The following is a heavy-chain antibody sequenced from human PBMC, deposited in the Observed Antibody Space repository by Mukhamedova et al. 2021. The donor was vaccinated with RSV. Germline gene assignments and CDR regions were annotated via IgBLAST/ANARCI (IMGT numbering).Heavy chain of an antibody. D-gene: IGHD2-15*01. V-gene: IGHV3-48*02. CDR2: SSSTTI. Sequence: SSSTTIYYADSVKGRFTISRDNAKNSLYLQMNSLRDEDTAVYYCASYPYCSGGMCYDYWGQGTLVTVSS. J-gene: IGHJ4*02. CDR3: ASYPYCSGGMCYDY.